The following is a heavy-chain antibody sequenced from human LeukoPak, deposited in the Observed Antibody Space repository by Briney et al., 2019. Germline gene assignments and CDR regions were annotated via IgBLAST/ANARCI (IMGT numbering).Heavy chain of an antibody. V-gene: IGHV4-59*01. D-gene: IGHD6-19*01. CDR2: IYYSGST. CDR3: ARGEGAVAGTTHWYFDL. Sequence: SSETLSLTCTVSGDSISTYYWTWIRQPPGKGLEWIGYIYYSGSTNYNPSLKSRVTISVDTSKNQFSLKLSSVTAADTAVYYCARGEGAVAGTTHWYFDLWGRGTLVTVSS. J-gene: IGHJ2*01. CDR1: GDSISTYY.